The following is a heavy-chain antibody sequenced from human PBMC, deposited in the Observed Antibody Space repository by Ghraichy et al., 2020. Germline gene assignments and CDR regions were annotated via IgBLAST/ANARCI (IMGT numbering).Heavy chain of an antibody. Sequence: GGSLRLSCEASGFSFSSYVLNWVRQAPGKGLELVSIISGSGDNTHYADSVTGRFTVSRDHSKTTMYLQMNSLEVEDTAVYFCAKEGSSYFGGYLDFWGQGTRLTVSS. CDR3: AKEGSSYFGGYLDF. CDR2: ISGSGDNT. D-gene: IGHD5-12*01. J-gene: IGHJ4*02. V-gene: IGHV3-23*01. CDR1: GFSFSSYV.